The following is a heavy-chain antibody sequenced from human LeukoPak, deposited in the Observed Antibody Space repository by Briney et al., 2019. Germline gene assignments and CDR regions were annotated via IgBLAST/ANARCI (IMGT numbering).Heavy chain of an antibody. CDR2: INHSGTT. CDR1: GGSFSSYF. D-gene: IGHD2-21*01. J-gene: IGHJ4*02. V-gene: IGHV4-34*01. CDR3: ARRRKVVRAGFDY. Sequence: SETLSLTCAGYGGSFSSYFWTWIRQTPGKGLEWIGEINHSGTTNYNPSLKSRVTMSVGTSKDQFSLKLMSVTAADTGVYYCARRRKVVRAGFDYWGQGTLVTVSS.